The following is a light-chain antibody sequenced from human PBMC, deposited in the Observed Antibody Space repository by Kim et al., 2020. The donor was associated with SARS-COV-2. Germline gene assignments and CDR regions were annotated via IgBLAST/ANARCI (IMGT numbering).Light chain of an antibody. J-gene: IGKJ2*01. CDR1: PSVRSN. V-gene: IGKV3-15*01. CDR3: QQYNNWPPYT. CDR2: DAS. Sequence: SPGERATLSCRASPSVRSNLFWYQQKPGQAPRLLIYDASTRATGIPAGFSGSGSGTEFTLTISNLQSEDFALYYCQQYNNWPPYTFGQGTKLEI.